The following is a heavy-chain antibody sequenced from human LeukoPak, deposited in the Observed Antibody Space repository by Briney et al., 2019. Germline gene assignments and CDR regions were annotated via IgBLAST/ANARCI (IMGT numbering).Heavy chain of an antibody. CDR1: GFTFSSYS. CDR2: INIVNNAI. D-gene: IGHD1-26*01. Sequence: GGSLRLSCAASGFTFSSYSMNWVRQAPGKGLEWVSHINIVNNAIYYSDSVKGRFTISRDNAKNSLYLQMNSLRAEDTAVYYCARDSGEGGTFDYRGQGTLVSVSS. J-gene: IGHJ4*02. CDR3: ARDSGEGGTFDY. V-gene: IGHV3-48*04.